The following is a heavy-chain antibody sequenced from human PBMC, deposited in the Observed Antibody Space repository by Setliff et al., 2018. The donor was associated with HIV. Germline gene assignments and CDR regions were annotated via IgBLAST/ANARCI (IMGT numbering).Heavy chain of an antibody. CDR1: GYSISSGYY. J-gene: IGHJ4*02. D-gene: IGHD3-10*01. V-gene: IGHV4-38-2*01. CDR3: AVNYGSGSYTFLIDY. Sequence: SETLSLTCAVSGYSISSGYYWGWIRQPPGKGLEWIGSIYHSGSTYYNPSLKSRVTISVDTSKNQFSLKLSSVTAADTAVYYCAVNYGSGSYTFLIDYWGQGTLVTV. CDR2: IYHSGST.